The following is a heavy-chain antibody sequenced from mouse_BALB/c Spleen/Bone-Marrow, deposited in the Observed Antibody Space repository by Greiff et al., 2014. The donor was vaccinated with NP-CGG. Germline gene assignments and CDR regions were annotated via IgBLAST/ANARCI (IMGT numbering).Heavy chain of an antibody. CDR3: AREGEEDSYDFDV. CDR2: IHYSGST. D-gene: IGHD2-12*01. J-gene: IGHJ1*01. Sequence: EVQLQQSGPDLVKPSQSLSLTCTVTGYSITSGYNWHWIRQFPGNKLEWMAYIHYSGSTNYNPSLKGRISITRDTSKNQLFLQLNSVKTEDTATYYCAREGEEDSYDFDVWGPGTTVTVSS. V-gene: IGHV3-1*02. CDR1: GYSITSGYN.